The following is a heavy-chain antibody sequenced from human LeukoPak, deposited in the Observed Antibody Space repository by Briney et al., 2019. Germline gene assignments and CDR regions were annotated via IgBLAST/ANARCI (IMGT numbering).Heavy chain of an antibody. CDR1: GFTFSSYG. Sequence: GGSLRLSCAASGFTFSSYGMHWVRQAPGKGLEWVAVISYDGSNKYYADSVKGRFTISRDNSKNTLYLQMNSLGAEDTAVYYCAKAPGTTSYYYYGMDVWGQGTTVTVSS. CDR2: ISYDGSNK. D-gene: IGHD4-17*01. J-gene: IGHJ6*02. V-gene: IGHV3-30*18. CDR3: AKAPGTTSYYYYGMDV.